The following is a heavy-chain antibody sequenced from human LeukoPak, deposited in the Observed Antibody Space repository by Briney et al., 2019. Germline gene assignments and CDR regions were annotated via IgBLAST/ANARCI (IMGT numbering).Heavy chain of an antibody. V-gene: IGHV4-59*01. Sequence: PSETLSLTCTVSGGSISSYYWSWIRQPPGKGLEWIGYIYYSGSTNYNPSLKSRVTISVDTSKNQFSLKLSSVTAADTAVYYCARAGGEMALDYWGQGTLITVSS. CDR3: ARAGGEMALDY. J-gene: IGHJ4*02. CDR2: IYYSGST. CDR1: GGSISSYY. D-gene: IGHD5-24*01.